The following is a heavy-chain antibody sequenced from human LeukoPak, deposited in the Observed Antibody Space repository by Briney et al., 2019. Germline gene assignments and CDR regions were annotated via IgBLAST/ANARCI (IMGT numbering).Heavy chain of an antibody. V-gene: IGHV4-34*01. CDR1: GGSFSGYY. D-gene: IGHD6-19*01. Sequence: PSETLSLTCAVYGGSFSGYYWSWIRQPPGKGLEWIGEIYHSGSTNYNPSLKSRVTISVDTSKNQFSLKLSSVTAADTAVYYCASGYSSGWVDYWGQGTLVTVSS. CDR3: ASGYSSGWVDY. J-gene: IGHJ4*02. CDR2: IYHSGST.